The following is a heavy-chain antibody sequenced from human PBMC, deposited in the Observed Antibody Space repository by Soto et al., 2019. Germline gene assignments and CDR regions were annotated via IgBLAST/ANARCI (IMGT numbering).Heavy chain of an antibody. CDR3: AKDYEHNTIPPSFYGMDV. D-gene: IGHD3-3*01. Sequence: GGSLRLSCAASGFTFSSDAMSWVRQAPGKGLEWVSAISGSGGSTYYADSVKGRFTISRDNSKNTLYLQMNSLRAEDTAVYYCAKDYEHNTIPPSFYGMDVWGQGTTVTVSS. J-gene: IGHJ6*02. V-gene: IGHV3-23*01. CDR2: ISGSGGST. CDR1: GFTFSSDA.